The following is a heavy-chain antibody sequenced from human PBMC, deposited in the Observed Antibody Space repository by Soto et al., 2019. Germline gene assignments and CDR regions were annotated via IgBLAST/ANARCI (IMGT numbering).Heavy chain of an antibody. Sequence: QVQLVQSGPEVKKPGASVKISCKASGYTFSTYGFSWVRQAPGQGLEWMGWIGAHNCDTTYAQNFKGGFPMTPDAATITSHTAWRSLTSDVTIGFFIARSCRAAECFVPWGQGTRVSVSS. J-gene: IGHJ5*02. CDR2: IGAHNCDT. V-gene: IGHV1-18*01. D-gene: IGHD6-13*01. CDR1: GYTFSTYG. CDR3: ARSCRAAECFVP.